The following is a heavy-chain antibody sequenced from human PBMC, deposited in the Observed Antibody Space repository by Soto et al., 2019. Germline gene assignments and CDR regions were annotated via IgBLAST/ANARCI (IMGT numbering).Heavy chain of an antibody. CDR2: IYHSGST. CDR3: ATFSGFFTISPFDA. CDR1: GDSISSVNW. D-gene: IGHD2-8*01. J-gene: IGHJ5*02. Sequence: SETLSLTCGVSGDSISSVNWWSWVRQSPGKGLEWIGEIYHSGSTNFNPSLQSRVTMSVDKSKNEFSLQLTSVTTADAAVYHCATFSGFFTISPFDAWGQGILVTVSS. V-gene: IGHV4-4*02.